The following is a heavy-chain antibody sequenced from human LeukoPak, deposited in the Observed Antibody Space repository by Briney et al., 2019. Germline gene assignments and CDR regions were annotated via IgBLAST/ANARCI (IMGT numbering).Heavy chain of an antibody. CDR1: GFTFSSYG. CDR3: AKSFGPVIAAAGTGAD. Sequence: GGSLRLSGAASGFTFSSYGVSWVRQAPGKGLEWVSVISGSGVNTDYADSVKGRFTISRDNSKNTLYLQMNSLRGEDPAVYCCAKSFGPVIAAAGTGADWGQGTLVTVSS. D-gene: IGHD6-13*01. V-gene: IGHV3-23*01. J-gene: IGHJ4*02. CDR2: ISGSGVNT.